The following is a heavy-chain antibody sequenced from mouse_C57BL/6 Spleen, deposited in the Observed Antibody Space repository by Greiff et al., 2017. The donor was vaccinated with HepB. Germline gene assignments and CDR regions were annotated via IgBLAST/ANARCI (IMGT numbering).Heavy chain of an antibody. CDR1: GYSFTGYY. CDR2: INPSTGGT. D-gene: IGHD1-1*01. Sequence: VHVKQSGPELVKPGASVKISCKASGYSFTGYYMNWVKQSPEKSLEWIGEINPSTGGTTYNQKFKAKATLTVDKSSSTAYMQLKSLTSEDSAVYYCATYYYGRNWYFDVWGTGTTVTVSS. V-gene: IGHV1-42*01. CDR3: ATYYYGRNWYFDV. J-gene: IGHJ1*03.